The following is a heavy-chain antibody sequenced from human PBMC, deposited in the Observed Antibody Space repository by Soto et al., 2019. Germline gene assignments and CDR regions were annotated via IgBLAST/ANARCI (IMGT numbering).Heavy chain of an antibody. J-gene: IGHJ6*03. D-gene: IGHD3-3*01. Sequence: ASVKVSCKASGYTFTSYGISWVRQAPGQGLEWMGWISAYNGNTNYAQKLKGRVTMTTDTSTSTAYMELRSLRSDDTAVYYCARGEGDYDFWSGSFPYYCYYMDVWGKGTTVTVSS. CDR3: ARGEGDYDFWSGSFPYYCYYMDV. V-gene: IGHV1-18*01. CDR1: GYTFTSYG. CDR2: ISAYNGNT.